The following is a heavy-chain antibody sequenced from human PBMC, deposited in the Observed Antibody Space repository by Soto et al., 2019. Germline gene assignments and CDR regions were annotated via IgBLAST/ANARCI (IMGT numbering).Heavy chain of an antibody. CDR1: GGALSRDY. Sequence: SETLSRTCTASGGALSRDYWSWIRQPPGQRLNCIRYLYCSASTNYSRFRKSRGTRSGDTSKNRVGLRRSSVTAADTDVYYGARGRGSGSSFYYYSMDVWGKGTTGTVSS. CDR2: LYCSAST. D-gene: IGHD3-10*01. V-gene: IGHV4-59*01. CDR3: ARGRGSGSSFYYYSMDV. J-gene: IGHJ6*04.